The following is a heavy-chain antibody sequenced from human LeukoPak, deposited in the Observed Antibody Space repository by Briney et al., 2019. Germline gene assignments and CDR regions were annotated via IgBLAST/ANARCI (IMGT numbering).Heavy chain of an antibody. J-gene: IGHJ3*02. CDR2: IHTGGNT. D-gene: IGHD2-21*02. V-gene: IGHV3-53*01. CDR1: TFTVSTNY. CDR3: ARGDANAFDI. Sequence: GGSLRLSCAASTFTVSTNYMNWVRQAPEKGLEWVSFIHTGGNTYYADSVKGRFSVSRDNSENTLYLQMNSLRAEDTAVYYCARGDANAFDIWGQGTMVTVSS.